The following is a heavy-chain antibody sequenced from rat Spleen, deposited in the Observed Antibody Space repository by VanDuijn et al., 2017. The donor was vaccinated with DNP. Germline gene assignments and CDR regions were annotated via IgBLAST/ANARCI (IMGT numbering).Heavy chain of an antibody. D-gene: IGHD5-1*01. V-gene: IGHV3-3*01. J-gene: IGHJ4*01. CDR2: INSAGST. CDR1: FYSITSSNK. CDR3: AAGSSRYYVMDA. Sequence: EVLLQESGPGLVKPSQSLSLTCSVTFYSITSSNKWNWIRKFPGNKLEWMGYINSAGSTNYNPSLKSRISITRDTSKNQFFLQVNAVTTEDTATYYWAAGSSRYYVMDAWGQGASVTVSS.